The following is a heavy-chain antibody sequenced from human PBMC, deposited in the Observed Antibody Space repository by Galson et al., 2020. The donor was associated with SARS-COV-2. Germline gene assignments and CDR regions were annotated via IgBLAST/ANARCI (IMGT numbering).Heavy chain of an antibody. J-gene: IGHJ3*02. CDR3: ARDSVYIAARPAIVAFDI. D-gene: IGHD6-6*01. Sequence: SETLSLTCAVYGGSFSGYYWSWIRQPPGKGLEWIGEINHSGSTNYNPSLKSRVTISVDTSKNQFSLKLSSVTAADTAVYYCARDSVYIAARPAIVAFDIWGQGTMVTVSS. CDR2: INHSGST. V-gene: IGHV4-34*01. CDR1: GGSFSGYY.